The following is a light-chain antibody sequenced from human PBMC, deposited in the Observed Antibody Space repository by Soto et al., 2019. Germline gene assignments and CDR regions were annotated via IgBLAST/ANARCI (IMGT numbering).Light chain of an antibody. J-gene: IGKJ1*01. CDR2: GAS. CDR1: QGIKDY. V-gene: IGKV3-15*01. CDR3: HQYDNWWT. Sequence: EIVMTQSPATLSVSPGERATLSCRASQGIKDYVAWFQQKPGQAPRLLIYGASTRATAIPARFSGSGSGTEFTLSISSLQSEDFAVYYCHQYDNWWTFGQGTKVDIK.